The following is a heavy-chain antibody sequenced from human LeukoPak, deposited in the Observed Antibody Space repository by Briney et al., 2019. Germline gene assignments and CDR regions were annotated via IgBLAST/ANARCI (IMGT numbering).Heavy chain of an antibody. CDR2: ISWNSGSI. CDR1: GFTFDDYA. CDR3: AKGERYDFWSGYYSGLSYYYYYYGMDV. D-gene: IGHD3-3*01. Sequence: SGRSLRLSCAASGFTFDDYAMHWVRQAPGKGLEWVSGISWNSGSIGYADSVKGRFTISRDNAKNSLYLQMNSLRAEDTALYYCAKGERYDFWSGYYSGLSYYYYYYGMDVWGQGTTVTVSS. J-gene: IGHJ6*02. V-gene: IGHV3-9*01.